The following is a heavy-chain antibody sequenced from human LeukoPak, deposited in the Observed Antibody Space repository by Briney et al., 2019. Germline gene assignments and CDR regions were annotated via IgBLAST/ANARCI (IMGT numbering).Heavy chain of an antibody. Sequence: ASVKVSCKASGYTFTSYYMHWVRQAPGQGLEWMGIINPSGGSTSYAQKFQGRVTMTRDMSTSTVYMELSSLRSEDTAVYYCARDPISNCSGGSCYQLFDYWGQGTLATVSS. CDR1: GYTFTSYY. CDR3: ARDPISNCSGGSCYQLFDY. J-gene: IGHJ4*02. CDR2: INPSGGST. D-gene: IGHD2-15*01. V-gene: IGHV1-46*01.